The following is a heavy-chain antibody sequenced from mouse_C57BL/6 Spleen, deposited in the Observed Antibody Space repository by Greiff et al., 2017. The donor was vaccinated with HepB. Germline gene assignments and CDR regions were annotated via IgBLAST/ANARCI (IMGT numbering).Heavy chain of an antibody. CDR1: GYTFTSYW. CDR3: ARSPYYGSRPPYWYFDV. V-gene: IGHV1-50*01. CDR2: IDPSDSYT. Sequence: QVQLQQPGAELVKPGASVKLSCKASGYTFTSYWMQWVKQRPGQGLEWIGEIDPSDSYTNYNQKFKGKATLTVDTSSSTAYMQLSILTSEDSAVYYCARSPYYGSRPPYWYFDVWGTGTTVTVSS. D-gene: IGHD1-1*01. J-gene: IGHJ1*03.